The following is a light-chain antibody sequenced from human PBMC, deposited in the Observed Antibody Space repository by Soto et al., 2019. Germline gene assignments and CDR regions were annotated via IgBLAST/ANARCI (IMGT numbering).Light chain of an antibody. CDR1: SSYVGGYNY. CDR3: SSYTSSSTLV. Sequence: QSVLTQPASVSGSPGQSITISCTGTSSYVGGYNYVSWYRQHPGKAPKLMIYDVSNRPSGVSNRFSGSKSGNTASLTISGLQAEDEADYYCSSYTSSSTLVFGTGTKVTVL. CDR2: DVS. J-gene: IGLJ1*01. V-gene: IGLV2-14*01.